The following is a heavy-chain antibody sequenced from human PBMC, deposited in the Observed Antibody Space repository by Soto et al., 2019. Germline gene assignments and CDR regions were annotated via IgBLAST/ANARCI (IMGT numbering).Heavy chain of an antibody. V-gene: IGHV4-59*01. J-gene: IGHJ4*02. Sequence: SSETLSLTCTVSGGSISSYYWSWIRQPPGKGLEWIGYIYYSGSTNYNPSLKSRVTISVDTSKNQFSLKLSSVTAADTAVYYCARGPGDDSVDYWGQGTLVTVSS. CDR3: ARGPGDDSVDY. CDR1: GGSISSYY. CDR2: IYYSGST. D-gene: IGHD3-22*01.